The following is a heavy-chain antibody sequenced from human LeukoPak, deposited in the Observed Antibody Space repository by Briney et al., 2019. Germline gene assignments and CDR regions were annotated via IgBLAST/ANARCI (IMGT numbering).Heavy chain of an antibody. V-gene: IGHV3-7*01. CDR3: ARDEGGWFDP. CDR1: GFTFSGHW. D-gene: IGHD3-16*01. CDR2: INQGGSDK. J-gene: IGHJ5*02. Sequence: PGGSLRLSCAASGFTFSGHWMSWVRQAPGKGLGWVANINQGGSDKYYVDSVKGRFTISRDNANNLLYLQMNSLRGEDTAVYYCARDEGGWFDPWGQGTLVTVSS.